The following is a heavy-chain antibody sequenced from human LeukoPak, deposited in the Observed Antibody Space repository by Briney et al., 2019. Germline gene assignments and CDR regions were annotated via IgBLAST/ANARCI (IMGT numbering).Heavy chain of an antibody. V-gene: IGHV3-49*03. CDR1: GFTFGDHA. J-gene: IGHJ6*03. CDR2: IRSKAYGGTT. D-gene: IGHD3-3*01. CDR3: TRVATYDFWSGYQPKTSYYYYYYMDV. Sequence: GGSLRLSCTASGFTFGDHAMSWFRQAPGKGLEWVGFIRSKAYGGTTEYAASVKGRFTISRDDSKSIAYLQMNSLKTEDTAVYYCTRVATYDFWSGYQPKTSYYYYYYMDVWGKGTTVTVSS.